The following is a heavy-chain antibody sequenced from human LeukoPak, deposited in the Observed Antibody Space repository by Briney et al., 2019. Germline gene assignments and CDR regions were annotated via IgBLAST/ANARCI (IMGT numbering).Heavy chain of an antibody. V-gene: IGHV6-1*01. Sequence: SQTLSLTCAISGDSVPSNSAAWNWIRQSPSRGLEWLGRTYYRSKWYNDYAVSVKSRITINLDTSKNQFSLQLNSVTPEDTAVYYCARDPDSYYSGYDGGFDYWGQGTLVTVSS. CDR3: ARDPDSYYSGYDGGFDY. CDR1: GDSVPSNSAA. J-gene: IGHJ4*02. D-gene: IGHD5-12*01. CDR2: TYYRSKWYN.